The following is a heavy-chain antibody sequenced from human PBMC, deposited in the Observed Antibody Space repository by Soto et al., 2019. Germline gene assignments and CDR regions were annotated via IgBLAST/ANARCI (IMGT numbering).Heavy chain of an antibody. CDR3: AKAMDIVVVPAAVFFDY. V-gene: IGHV3-23*01. D-gene: IGHD2-2*03. Sequence: EVQLLESGGGLVQPGGSLRLSCAASGFTFSSYAMSWVRQAPGKGLEWVSAISGSGGSTYYADSVKGRFTISRDNSKNTLYLQMNSLRAEDTAVYYCAKAMDIVVVPAAVFFDYWGQGTLVTVSS. CDR1: GFTFSSYA. J-gene: IGHJ4*02. CDR2: ISGSGGST.